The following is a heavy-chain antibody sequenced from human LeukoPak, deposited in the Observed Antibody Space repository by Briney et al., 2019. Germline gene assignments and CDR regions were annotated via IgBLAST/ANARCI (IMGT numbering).Heavy chain of an antibody. CDR1: GGSISSCY. J-gene: IGHJ3*02. CDR3: ARVGRYSRKYAFDI. V-gene: IGHV4-4*07. CDR2: IYTSGST. Sequence: SETLSLTCTVSGGSISSCYWSWIRQPAGQGLEWIWRIYTSGSTKYNPSLKSRVTMSVDTSKNQFSLKLRSVTAADTAVYYCARVGRYSRKYAFDIWVRGTMVTVSS. D-gene: IGHD6-13*01.